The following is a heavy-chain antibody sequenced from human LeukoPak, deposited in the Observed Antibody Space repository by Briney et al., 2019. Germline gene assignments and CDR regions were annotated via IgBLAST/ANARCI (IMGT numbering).Heavy chain of an antibody. Sequence: SETLTLTCTVSGGSISSCTYYWGWIRPPPGKELVWIGSIYYSGSTYYNPSLKSRVTISVDTSKNQFSLKLSAVTAADTAVYYCARGDYPGSSDYWGQGTLVTVSS. CDR3: ARGDYPGSSDY. D-gene: IGHD4/OR15-4a*01. CDR2: IYYSGST. CDR1: GGSISSCTYY. V-gene: IGHV4-39*07. J-gene: IGHJ4*02.